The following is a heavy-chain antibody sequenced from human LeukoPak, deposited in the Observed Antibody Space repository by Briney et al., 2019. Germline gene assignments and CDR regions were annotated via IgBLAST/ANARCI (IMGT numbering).Heavy chain of an antibody. V-gene: IGHV4-59*08. CDR3: ARLYRMVRGVVMSPSVFDS. J-gene: IGHJ4*02. CDR1: GGSISSYY. D-gene: IGHD3-10*01. Sequence: SETLSLTCTVSGGSISSYYWSWIRQPPGKGLEWIGYIYYSGSTNYNPSLKSRVTISVDTSKNQFSLKLSSVTAADTAVYYCARLYRMVRGVVMSPSVFDSWGQGTLVTVSS. CDR2: IYYSGST.